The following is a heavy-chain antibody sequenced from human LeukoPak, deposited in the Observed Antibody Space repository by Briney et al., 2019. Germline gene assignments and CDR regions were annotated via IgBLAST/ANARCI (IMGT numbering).Heavy chain of an antibody. CDR2: ISDGGATT. D-gene: IGHD6-13*01. V-gene: IGHV3-23*01. J-gene: IGHJ4*02. CDR1: GFTFSSYA. CDR3: AKSTGYSTTGRDFDS. Sequence: AGGSLRLSCAASGFTFSSYAMSWVRQAPGKGLEWVSDISDGGATTFYADSVKGRFTIARDNSKNTLYLQLSSLRAEDTAVYYCAKSTGYSTTGRDFDSWGRGTLVTVSS.